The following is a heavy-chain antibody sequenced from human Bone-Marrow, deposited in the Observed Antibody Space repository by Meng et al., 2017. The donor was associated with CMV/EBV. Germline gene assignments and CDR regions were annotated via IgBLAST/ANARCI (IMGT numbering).Heavy chain of an antibody. D-gene: IGHD3-3*01. J-gene: IGHJ5*02. CDR3: ARDQSPYYDFKAGFDP. CDR2: ISYDGSNK. Sequence: GGSLRLSCAASGFTFSSYAMHWVRQAPGKGLEWVAVISYDGSNKYYADSVKGRFTISRDNSKNTLYLQMNSLRAEDTAVYYCARDQSPYYDFKAGFDPWGQGTLVTVSS. V-gene: IGHV3-30*04. CDR1: GFTFSSYA.